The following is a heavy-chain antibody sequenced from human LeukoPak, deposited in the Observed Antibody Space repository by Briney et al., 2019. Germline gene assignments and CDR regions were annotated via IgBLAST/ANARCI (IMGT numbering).Heavy chain of an antibody. V-gene: IGHV4-59*08. Sequence: SETLSLTRTVSGGSISSYYWSWIRQPPGKGLEWIGYIYYSGSTNYNPSLKSRVTISVDTSKNQFSLKLSSVTAADTAVYYCAGRGEEWLPLDYYGMDVWGQGTTVTVSS. J-gene: IGHJ6*02. D-gene: IGHD3-3*01. CDR2: IYYSGST. CDR3: AGRGEEWLPLDYYGMDV. CDR1: GGSISSYY.